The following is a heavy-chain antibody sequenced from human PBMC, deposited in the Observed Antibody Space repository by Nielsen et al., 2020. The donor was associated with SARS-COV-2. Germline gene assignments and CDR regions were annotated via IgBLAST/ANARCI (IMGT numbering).Heavy chain of an antibody. CDR3: ARSDPHYDFWSGYLGPYYYMDV. D-gene: IGHD3-3*01. Sequence: GESLKISCAASGFTFSSYAMSWVRQAPGKGLEWVSGISWNSGSIGYADSVKGRFTISRDNAKNSLYLQMNSLRAEDTAVYYCARSDPHYDFWSGYLGPYYYMDVWGKGTTVTVSS. CDR2: ISWNSGSI. V-gene: IGHV3-20*04. CDR1: GFTFSSYA. J-gene: IGHJ6*03.